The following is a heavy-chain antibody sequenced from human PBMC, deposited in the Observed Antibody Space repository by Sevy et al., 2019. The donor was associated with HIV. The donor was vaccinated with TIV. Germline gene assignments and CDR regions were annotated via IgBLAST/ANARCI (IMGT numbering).Heavy chain of an antibody. CDR1: GFDVSNNY. J-gene: IGHJ2*01. D-gene: IGHD2-8*02. V-gene: IGHV3-53*01. CDR2: IYTGGST. CDR3: ARDHGGVQDWYFDL. Sequence: GGSLRLSCAASGFDVSNNYMSWVRQAPGKGLEWVSVIYTGGSTYYADSVTGRFTMSRDTSMNTVYLQMDSLSAEDTAVYYCARDHGGVQDWYFDLWGRCTLVTVSS.